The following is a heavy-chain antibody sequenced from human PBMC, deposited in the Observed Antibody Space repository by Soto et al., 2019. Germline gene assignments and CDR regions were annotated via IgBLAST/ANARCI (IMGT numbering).Heavy chain of an antibody. CDR3: AKRRGAGGHFDY. D-gene: IGHD2-15*01. Sequence: GGSLRLSCAASGFTFTNYAMGWVRQAPGKGLEWVSVVSSGGSTYDADSVTGRFTVSRDNSKNTLSLQMNSLRAEDTAVYYCAKRRGAGGHFDYWGQGALVTVSS. J-gene: IGHJ4*02. CDR1: GFTFTNYA. CDR2: VSSGGST. V-gene: IGHV3-23*01.